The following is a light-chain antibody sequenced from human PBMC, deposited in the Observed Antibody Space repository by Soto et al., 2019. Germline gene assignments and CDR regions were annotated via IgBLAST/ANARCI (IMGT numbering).Light chain of an antibody. J-gene: IGKJ1*01. CDR2: GAS. CDR3: QQYGSSPKT. Sequence: QSTGTLSLSPGERATLSSRASQSVSSSYLAWYQQKPGQAPRLLIYGASSRATGIPDRFSGSGSGTDFTLTISRLEPEDFAVYYCQQYGSSPKTCGQGTKV. CDR1: QSVSSSY. V-gene: IGKV3-20*01.